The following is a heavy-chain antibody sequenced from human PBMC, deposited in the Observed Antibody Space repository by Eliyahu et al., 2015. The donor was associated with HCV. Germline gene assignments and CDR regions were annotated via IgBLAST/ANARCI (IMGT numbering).Heavy chain of an antibody. Sequence: EVQLVESGGGLVQPGGSLRLSCSASGFTFSRYPMHWVRQAPGKGLEYVSAIGSNGDSTYYADSVKGRFTISRDSSKNMLYLQMSSLRPEDTALYYCVKDRDEISGYYYDGRGYFDYWGQGTLVTVSS. D-gene: IGHD3-22*01. CDR3: VKDRDEISGYYYDGRGYFDY. J-gene: IGHJ4*02. V-gene: IGHV3-64D*06. CDR1: GFTFSRYP. CDR2: IGSNGDST.